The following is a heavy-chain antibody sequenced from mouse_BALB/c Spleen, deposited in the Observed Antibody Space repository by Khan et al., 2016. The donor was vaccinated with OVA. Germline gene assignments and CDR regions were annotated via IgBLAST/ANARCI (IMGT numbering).Heavy chain of an antibody. CDR3: ARLGYSNYGFSY. Sequence: QVQLQQSGAELARPGASVKMSCKASGYTFTSYTMHWVKQRPGQGLEWIGYINPSSGYTNYNQKFKDKATLTADKSSSTAYMQLSSLTSEDLAVYYCARLGYSNYGFSYWGQGTLVTVSA. D-gene: IGHD2-5*01. V-gene: IGHV1-4*01. CDR1: GYTFTSYT. CDR2: INPSSGYT. J-gene: IGHJ3*01.